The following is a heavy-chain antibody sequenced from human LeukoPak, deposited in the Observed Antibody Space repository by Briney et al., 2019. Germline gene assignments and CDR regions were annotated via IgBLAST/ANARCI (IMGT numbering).Heavy chain of an antibody. Sequence: GGSLRLSCAASGLTFSSYAMHWVRQAPGKGLEWVAVISYDGSNKYYADSVKGRFTISRDNSKNTLYLQMNSLRAEDTAVYYCAKGDYGGNSHTFDIWGQGTMVTVSS. D-gene: IGHD4-23*01. CDR2: ISYDGSNK. J-gene: IGHJ3*02. CDR3: AKGDYGGNSHTFDI. V-gene: IGHV3-30-3*01. CDR1: GLTFSSYA.